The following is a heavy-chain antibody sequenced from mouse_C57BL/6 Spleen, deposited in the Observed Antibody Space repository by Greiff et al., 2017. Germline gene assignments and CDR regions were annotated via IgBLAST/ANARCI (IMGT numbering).Heavy chain of an antibody. J-gene: IGHJ4*01. CDR1: GYTFTSYW. Sequence: QVHVKQPGAELVKPGASVKLSCKASGYTFTSYWMHWVKQRPGRGLEWIGRIDPNSGGTKYNEKFKSKATLTVDKPSSTAYMQLSSLTSEDSAVXDCARTGTEGYAMDYWGQGTAVTVSS. V-gene: IGHV1-72*01. CDR3: ARTGTEGYAMDY. D-gene: IGHD3-1*01. CDR2: IDPNSGGT.